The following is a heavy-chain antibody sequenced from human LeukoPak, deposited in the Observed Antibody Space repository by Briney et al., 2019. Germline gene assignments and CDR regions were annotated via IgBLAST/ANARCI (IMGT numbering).Heavy chain of an antibody. CDR3: VAAAGTLDWFDP. Sequence: SGTLSLTCTVSGYSISSGYYWGWIRQPPGKGLEWIGSIYHSGSTYYNPSLKSRVTISVDTSKNQFSLKLSSVTAADTAVYYSVAAAGTLDWFDPWGQGTLVTVSS. V-gene: IGHV4-38-2*02. D-gene: IGHD6-13*01. CDR2: IYHSGST. CDR1: GYSISSGYY. J-gene: IGHJ5*02.